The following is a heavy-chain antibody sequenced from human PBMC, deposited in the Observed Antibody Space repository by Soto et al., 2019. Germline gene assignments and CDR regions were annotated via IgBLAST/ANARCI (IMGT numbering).Heavy chain of an antibody. CDR2: ISDRGTT. V-gene: IGHV4-39*01. J-gene: IGHJ4*02. CDR1: GGSITTLNNY. D-gene: IGHD6-19*01. CDR3: ARHRLQWLVYFDY. Sequence: LLLQESGPGLVKPSETLSLSCSVAGGSITTLNNYWGWVRQPPGKGLEWIGSISDRGTTFYNASLESRLSISLETSKNQFSLRLKSVTAADTALYFCARHRLQWLVYFDYWGQVIQVTVS.